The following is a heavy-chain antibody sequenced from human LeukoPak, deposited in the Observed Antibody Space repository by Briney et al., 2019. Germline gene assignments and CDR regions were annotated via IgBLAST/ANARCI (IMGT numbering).Heavy chain of an antibody. D-gene: IGHD2-2*01. J-gene: IGHJ6*03. Sequence: GASVKVSCKASGYTFTSYGISWVRQAPGQGLEWMGGIIPIFGTANYAQKFQGRVTITTDESTSTAYMELSSLRSEDTAVYYCASIVVVPATVYYYYYYMDVWGKGTTVTVSS. CDR3: ASIVVVPATVYYYYYYMDV. CDR1: GYTFTSYG. V-gene: IGHV1-69*05. CDR2: IIPIFGTA.